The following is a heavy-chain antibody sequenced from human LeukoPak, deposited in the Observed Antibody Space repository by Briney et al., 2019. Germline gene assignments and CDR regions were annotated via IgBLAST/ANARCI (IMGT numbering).Heavy chain of an antibody. J-gene: IGHJ4*02. CDR2: IKSKTDGGTT. Sequence: PGGSLRPSCAAAGFTFSNAWMSWVRQAPGKGLEWVGRIKSKTDGGTTDYAAPVKGRFTISRDDSKDTLYLQRNSLKTEDTAVYYSTTIDDFWSGYLYWGQGTLVTVSS. D-gene: IGHD3-3*01. CDR3: TTIDDFWSGYLY. CDR1: GFTFSNAW. V-gene: IGHV3-15*01.